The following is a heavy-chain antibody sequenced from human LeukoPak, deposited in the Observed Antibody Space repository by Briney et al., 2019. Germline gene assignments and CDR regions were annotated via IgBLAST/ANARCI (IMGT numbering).Heavy chain of an antibody. V-gene: IGHV4-59*01. Sequence: SETLSLTCTVSGASIINYYWSWIRQPPGKGLEWIGYIYSSGSINHNPSLKSRITISLDTSKNQFSLKLSSATAADMAVYYCARDITGYYDSSGYSDYWGQGTLVTVSS. CDR2: IYSSGSI. CDR3: ARDITGYYDSSGYSDY. CDR1: GASIINYY. D-gene: IGHD3-22*01. J-gene: IGHJ4*02.